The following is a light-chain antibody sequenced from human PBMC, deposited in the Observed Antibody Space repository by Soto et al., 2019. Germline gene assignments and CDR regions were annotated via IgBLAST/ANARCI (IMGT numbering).Light chain of an antibody. CDR3: HHYYTTPPA. J-gene: IGKJ1*01. CDR1: QNVLYSSNNHNY. Sequence: IVMTQSPDSLAVSLGETATINCRSSQNVLYSSNNHNYVAWYQQKAGQPPKLIIYWASTRESGVSQRFSGSGSGTDFTLTISDLQAEDVAVYFCHHYYTTPPAFGQGTRVEVK. V-gene: IGKV4-1*01. CDR2: WAS.